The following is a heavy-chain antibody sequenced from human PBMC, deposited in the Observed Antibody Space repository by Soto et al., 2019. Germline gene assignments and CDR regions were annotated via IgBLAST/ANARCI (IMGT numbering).Heavy chain of an antibody. J-gene: IGHJ6*02. CDR3: AMVNGPKRDYYYYAMDV. CDR1: GYTFTSYA. Sequence: ASVKVSCKASGYTFTSYAMHWVRQAPGQRLEWMGWINAGNGNTKYLQKFQGRVTITRDTSASTAYMELSSLSSEDTAVYYCAMVNGPKRDYYYYAMDVWGQGTTVTVSS. D-gene: IGHD2-8*01. CDR2: INAGNGNT. V-gene: IGHV1-3*01.